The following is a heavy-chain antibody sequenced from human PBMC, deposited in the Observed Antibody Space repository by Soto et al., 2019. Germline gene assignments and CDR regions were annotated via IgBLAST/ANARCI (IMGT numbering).Heavy chain of an antibody. CDR2: IRQDGGDI. CDR1: GFIFGSRW. J-gene: IGHJ4*02. CDR3: ARDHHRYSGYDYVDY. Sequence: PGGSLRLSCATSGFIFGSRWMSWVRQAPGKGLEWVANIRQDGGDIYYVDSVKGRFTISRDNAKDSLYLQMNSLRADDTAVYYCARDHHRYSGYDYVDYWGQGTLVTVSS. D-gene: IGHD5-12*01. V-gene: IGHV3-7*03.